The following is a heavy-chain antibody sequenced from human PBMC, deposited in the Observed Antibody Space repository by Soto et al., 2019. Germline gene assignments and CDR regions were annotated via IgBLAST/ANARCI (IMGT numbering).Heavy chain of an antibody. D-gene: IGHD6-13*01. CDR1: RGSISSYS. CDR3: ARGWFSSSWYQGYGMDV. J-gene: IGHJ6*02. Sequence: PSETLSLTCTLSRGSISSYSCSWVQQPQGNGLEWIGYSYYSGSTNYNPSLRSRVTISVDTSKNRLYLKLSSVTAADTAVYYCARGWFSSSWYQGYGMDVWGQGTTVTVSS. V-gene: IGHV4-59*01. CDR2: SYYSGST.